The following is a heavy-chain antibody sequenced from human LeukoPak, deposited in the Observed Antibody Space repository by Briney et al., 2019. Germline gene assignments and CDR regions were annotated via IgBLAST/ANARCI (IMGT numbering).Heavy chain of an antibody. D-gene: IGHD3-9*01. CDR1: GFTFSSYS. CDR3: ARVGSDYDILTGYLGRAFDI. Sequence: GGSLRLSCAASGFTFSSYSMNWVRQAPGKGLEWVSSISSSSSYIYYADSVKGRFTISRDNAKNSLYLQMNSLRAEDTAVYYCARVGSDYDILTGYLGRAFDIWGQGTMVTVSS. V-gene: IGHV3-21*01. J-gene: IGHJ3*02. CDR2: ISSSSSYI.